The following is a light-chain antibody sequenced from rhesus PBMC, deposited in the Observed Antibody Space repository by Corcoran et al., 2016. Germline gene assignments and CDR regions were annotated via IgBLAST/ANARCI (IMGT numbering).Light chain of an antibody. CDR3: RQYCSTPYS. CDR1: QSLSYSPNNKNY. J-gene: IGKJ2*01. Sequence: DIVMTQSPDSLAASLGERVTINCKSSQSLSYSPNNKNYLAWYQQKPGHAPKLLLYWAFTRESWVPNRFSGTGCWAELPIPKRALQAEDVAVYYFRQYCSTPYSFGQGTKVEIK. CDR2: WAF. V-gene: IGKV4-1*01.